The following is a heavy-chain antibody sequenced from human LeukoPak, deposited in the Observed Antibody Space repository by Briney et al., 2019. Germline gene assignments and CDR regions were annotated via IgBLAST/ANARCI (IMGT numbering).Heavy chain of an antibody. J-gene: IGHJ2*01. D-gene: IGHD1-1*01. V-gene: IGHV4-34*01. Sequence: PSETLSLTCAVYGGSFSGYYWSWIRQPPGKGLEWIGEINHSGSTNYNPSLKSRVTISVDTSKNQFSLKLCSVTAADTAVYYCARYSRRVPRHWYFDLWGRGTLVTVSS. CDR2: INHSGST. CDR3: ARYSRRVPRHWYFDL. CDR1: GGSFSGYY.